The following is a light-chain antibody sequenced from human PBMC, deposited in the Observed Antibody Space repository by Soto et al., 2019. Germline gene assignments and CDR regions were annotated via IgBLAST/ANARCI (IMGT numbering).Light chain of an antibody. J-gene: IGLJ2*01. V-gene: IGLV1-40*01. CDR3: QSYDSSLSGVV. CDR1: SSNIGAGYD. CDR2: GNS. Sequence: QSVLTQPPSVSGAPGQRVTISCTGSSSNIGAGYDVHWYQQLPGTAPKLLIYGNSNRPSGVPDRFSGSKSCTSASLAITGLQADDEADYYCQSYDSSLSGVVFGGGTKLTVL.